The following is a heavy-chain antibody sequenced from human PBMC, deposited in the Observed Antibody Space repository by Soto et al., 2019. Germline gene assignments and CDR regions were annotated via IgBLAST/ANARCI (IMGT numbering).Heavy chain of an antibody. D-gene: IGHD4-4*01. CDR1: GGSISSGGYY. CDR3: AREPTTTVTNWFDP. CDR2: IYYSGST. J-gene: IGHJ5*02. Sequence: SETLSLTCTVSGGSISSGGYYWSWIRQHPGKGLEWIGYIYYSGSTYYNPSLKSRVTISVDTSKNQFSLKLNSVTAADTAVYYCAREPTTTVTNWFDPWGQGTLVTVSS. V-gene: IGHV4-31*03.